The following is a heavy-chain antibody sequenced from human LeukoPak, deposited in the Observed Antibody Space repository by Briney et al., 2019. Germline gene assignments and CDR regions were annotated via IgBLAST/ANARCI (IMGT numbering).Heavy chain of an antibody. CDR2: ISSDETNI. J-gene: IGHJ5*02. V-gene: IGHV3-30*18. D-gene: IGHD2-15*01. Sequence: GGSLTLSCATSGFTFSNYGMHWVRQAPGKGLEWVAVISSDETNIRYGDSVRGRFTVSRDNAKNTVYLQMNSLGADDTAVYYCAKDPYRVVFATGNYLDPWGQGTLVTVSS. CDR1: GFTFSNYG. CDR3: AKDPYRVVFATGNYLDP.